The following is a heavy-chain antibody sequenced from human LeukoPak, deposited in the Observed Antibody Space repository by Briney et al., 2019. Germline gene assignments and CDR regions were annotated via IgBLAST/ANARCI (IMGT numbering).Heavy chain of an antibody. D-gene: IGHD5-18*01. CDR1: GFTFSSYW. Sequence: GGSLRLSCAASGFTFSSYWMSWVRQAPGKGLEWVANIKQDGSEKYYVDSVKGRFTISRDNAKNSLYLQMNSLRAEGTAVYYCAREGPTWIQLWNPPTNAFDIWGQGTMVTVSS. J-gene: IGHJ3*02. CDR2: IKQDGSEK. CDR3: AREGPTWIQLWNPPTNAFDI. V-gene: IGHV3-7*01.